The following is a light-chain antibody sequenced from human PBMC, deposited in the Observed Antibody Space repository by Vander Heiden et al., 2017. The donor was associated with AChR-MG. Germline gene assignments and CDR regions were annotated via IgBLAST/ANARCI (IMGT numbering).Light chain of an antibody. CDR3: SSYAGTHTYLI. CDR2: DVS. J-gene: IGLJ2*01. Sequence: SALTQPRSVPGSPGQSVPSSCTATTNDIRSYNHVPWYQQHPGKAPKLMISDVSKRPSGVPDRFSGSKSGTTASLTISGLQADDEAAYFCSSYAGTHTYLIFGGGTTLTVL. CDR1: TNDIRSYNH. V-gene: IGLV2-11*01.